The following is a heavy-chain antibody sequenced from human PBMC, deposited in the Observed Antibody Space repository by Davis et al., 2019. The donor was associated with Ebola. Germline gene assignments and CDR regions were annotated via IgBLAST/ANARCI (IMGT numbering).Heavy chain of an antibody. CDR1: GFSVNTRSIG. V-gene: IGHV2-5*02. CDR3: AGGSGYSGYADY. Sequence: SGPTLVKPTQTLTLTCTCSGFSVNTRSIGVSWIRQPPGKALEWLGLIYWDDEVRLSPSLKTRLTITRDASKNQIFFSMSNVDPVDTATYYCAGGSGYSGYADYWGPGIRVNVSA. CDR2: IYWDDEV. D-gene: IGHD5-12*01. J-gene: IGHJ4*02.